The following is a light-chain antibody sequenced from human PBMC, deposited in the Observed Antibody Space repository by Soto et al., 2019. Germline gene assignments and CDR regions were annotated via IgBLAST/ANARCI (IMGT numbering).Light chain of an antibody. CDR3: QQYNNWTLT. J-gene: IGKJ5*01. CDR2: GAS. V-gene: IGKV3-15*01. Sequence: EIVFTQSPVTLSLSPGERATLSCRASQSVSSNLAWYQQKPGQAPRLLIYGASSRATGIPVRFSGSGSGTEFTLTISSLQSEDFAVYDCQQYNNWTLTFGQGTRLENK. CDR1: QSVSSN.